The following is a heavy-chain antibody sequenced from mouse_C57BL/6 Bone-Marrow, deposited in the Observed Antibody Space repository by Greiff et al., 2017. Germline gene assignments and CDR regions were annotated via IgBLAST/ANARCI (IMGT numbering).Heavy chain of an antibody. J-gene: IGHJ1*03. CDR2: IRSKSNNYAT. Sequence: EVQVVESGGGLVQPKGSLKLSCAASGFSFNTYAMNWVRQAPGKGLEWVARIRSKSNNYATYYADSVKDRFTISRDDSESMLYLQMNNLKTEDTAMYYCVRHSYYFDVWGTGTTVTVSS. CDR3: VRHSYYFDV. V-gene: IGHV10-1*01. CDR1: GFSFNTYA.